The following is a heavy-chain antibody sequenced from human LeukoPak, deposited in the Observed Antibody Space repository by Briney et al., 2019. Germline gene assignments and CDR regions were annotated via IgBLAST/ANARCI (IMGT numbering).Heavy chain of an antibody. CDR2: MNPNSGNT. V-gene: IGHV1-8*01. Sequence: GASVKVSCKASGYTFTSYDINWVRQATGQGLEWMGWMNPNSGNTGYAQKFQGRVTMTRNTSINTAYMELSSLRSEDTAVYYCARADYDFWSGFDYWGQGTLVTVSS. J-gene: IGHJ4*02. CDR3: ARADYDFWSGFDY. CDR1: GYTFTSYD. D-gene: IGHD3-3*01.